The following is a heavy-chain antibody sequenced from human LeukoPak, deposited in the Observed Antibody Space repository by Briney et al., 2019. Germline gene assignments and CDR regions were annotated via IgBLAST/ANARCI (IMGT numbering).Heavy chain of an antibody. D-gene: IGHD3-9*01. J-gene: IGHJ3*02. Sequence: ASVRVSCKASGYTFTSYGISWVRQAPGQGLEWMGWISGSNGNTNYAQKLQGRVTMTTDTSTSTAYMELRSLRSDDTAVYYCARDWRGGYFDPRLLVGDAFDIWGQGTMVTVSS. CDR3: ARDWRGGYFDPRLLVGDAFDI. CDR1: GYTFTSYG. CDR2: ISGSNGNT. V-gene: IGHV1-18*01.